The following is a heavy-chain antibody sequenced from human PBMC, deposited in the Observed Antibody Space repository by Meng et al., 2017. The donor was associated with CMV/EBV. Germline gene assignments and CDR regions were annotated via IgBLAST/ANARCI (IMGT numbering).Heavy chain of an antibody. CDR3: ARGSRFLEWLLLGYFDY. D-gene: IGHD3-3*01. CDR1: GGSISSSSYY. CDR2: IYYSGST. Sequence: PETLSLTCTVSGGSISSSSYYWGWIRQPPGKGLEWIGSIYYSGSTYYNPSLKSRVTISVDTSKNQFSLKLSSVTAADTAVYYCARGSRFLEWLLLGYFDYWGQGTLVTVSS. J-gene: IGHJ4*02. V-gene: IGHV4-39*07.